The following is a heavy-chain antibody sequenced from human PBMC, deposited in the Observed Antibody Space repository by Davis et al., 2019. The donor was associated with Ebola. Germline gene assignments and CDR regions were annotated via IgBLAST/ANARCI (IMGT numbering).Heavy chain of an antibody. J-gene: IGHJ6*02. V-gene: IGHV1-69*06. Sequence: AASVKVSCKASGGTFSSYAISWVRQAPGQGLEWMGGIIPIFGTANYAQKFQGRVTITADKSTSTAYMELSSLRSEDTAVYYCAKLPYYYGMDVWGQGTTVTVSS. CDR1: GGTFSSYA. CDR3: AKLPYYYGMDV. CDR2: IIPIFGTA. D-gene: IGHD1-7*01.